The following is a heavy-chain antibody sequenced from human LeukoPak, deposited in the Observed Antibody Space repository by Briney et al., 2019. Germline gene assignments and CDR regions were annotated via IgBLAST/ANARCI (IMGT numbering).Heavy chain of an antibody. J-gene: IGHJ4*02. D-gene: IGHD3-10*01. CDR1: GFPFSSFA. Sequence: GGSLRLSCAASGFPFSSFAMSWVRQAPGKGLEWVSTISGGGDNTYFADSVKGRFTISRDTSLNTLYLQMNNLRAEDTAVYFCAKRGVVIRGILVIGYHQEAYHYDFWGQGVLVTVSS. CDR2: ISGGGDNT. V-gene: IGHV3-23*01. CDR3: AKRGVVIRGILVIGYHQEAYHYDF.